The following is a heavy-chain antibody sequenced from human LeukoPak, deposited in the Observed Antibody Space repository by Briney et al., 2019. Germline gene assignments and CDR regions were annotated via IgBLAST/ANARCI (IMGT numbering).Heavy chain of an antibody. J-gene: IGHJ5*02. Sequence: SETLSLTCTVSGGSISSYYWSWIRQPAGKGLEWIGRIYTSGSTNYNPSLKSRVTMSVDTSKNQFSLKLSSVTAADTAVYYCATLNYDFWSGYPPSHWFDPWGQGTLVTVSS. CDR2: IYTSGST. V-gene: IGHV4-4*07. CDR3: ATLNYDFWSGYPPSHWFDP. D-gene: IGHD3-3*01. CDR1: GGSISSYY.